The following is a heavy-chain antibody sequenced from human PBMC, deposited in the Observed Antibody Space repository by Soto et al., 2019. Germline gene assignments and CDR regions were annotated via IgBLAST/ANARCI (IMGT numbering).Heavy chain of an antibody. CDR1: GYSFTTFW. J-gene: IGHJ4*02. CDR3: AKDIGRYCSGGSCYFDY. Sequence: PGESLKISCKGSGYSFTTFWITWVRQMPGKGLEWMGTVDPRDSYTNYSPSFQGHVTISADKSISTAYLQWSSLRAEDTAVYYCAKDIGRYCSGGSCYFDYWGQGTLVTVSS. V-gene: IGHV5-10-1*01. D-gene: IGHD2-15*01. CDR2: VDPRDSYT.